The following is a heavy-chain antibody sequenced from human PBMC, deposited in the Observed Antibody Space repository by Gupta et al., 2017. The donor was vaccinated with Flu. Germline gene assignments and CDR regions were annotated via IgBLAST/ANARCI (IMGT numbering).Heavy chain of an antibody. Sequence: EVQLLEAGGGLIQPGGSLRLSCASSAFIFSDYSMSWVRQAPGKGLEWASAISSNEVTTYYADSVKGRFTISRDNSKNTLYLQMNSLRADDTAVYYCARDPVVRGWPYYGMDFWSPGTTVTVSS. CDR2: ISSNEVTT. CDR1: AFIFSDYS. D-gene: IGHD6-19*01. CDR3: ARDPVVRGWPYYGMDF. J-gene: IGHJ6*02. V-gene: IGHV3-23*01.